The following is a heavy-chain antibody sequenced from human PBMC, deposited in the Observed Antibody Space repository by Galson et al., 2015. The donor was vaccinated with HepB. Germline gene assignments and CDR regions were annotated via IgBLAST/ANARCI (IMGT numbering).Heavy chain of an antibody. CDR1: GFTFSSYS. D-gene: IGHD3-22*01. CDR2: ISSSSSYI. J-gene: IGHJ6*02. CDR3: ARGWGITMIVVVEYYGMDV. Sequence: SLRLSCAASGFTFSSYSMNWVRQAPGKGLEWVPSISSSSSYIYYADSVKGRFTISRDNAKNSLYLQMNSPRAEDTAVYYCARGWGITMIVVVEYYGMDVWGQGTTVTVSS. V-gene: IGHV3-21*01.